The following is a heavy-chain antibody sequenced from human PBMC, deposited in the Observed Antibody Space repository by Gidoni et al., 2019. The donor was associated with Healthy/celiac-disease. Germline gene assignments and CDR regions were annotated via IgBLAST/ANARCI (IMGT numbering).Heavy chain of an antibody. V-gene: IGHV3-21*01. Sequence: EVQLVESGGGLVKPGGSLRLSCAASGFTFSSSSMNWVRQAPGKGLEWVSSISSSSSYIYYADSVKGRFTISRDNAKNSLYLQMNSLRAEDTAVYYCAREKDYDFWSGYQGFDYWGQGTLVTVSS. CDR1: GFTFSSSS. CDR3: AREKDYDFWSGYQGFDY. J-gene: IGHJ4*02. CDR2: ISSSSSYI. D-gene: IGHD3-3*01.